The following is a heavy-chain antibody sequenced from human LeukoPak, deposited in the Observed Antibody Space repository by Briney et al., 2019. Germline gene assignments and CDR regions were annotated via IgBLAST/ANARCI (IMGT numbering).Heavy chain of an antibody. J-gene: IGHJ6*02. Sequence: PSETLSLTCAVYGGSFSGYYWSWIRQPPGKGLEWIGYIYYSGSTYYNPSLKSRVTISVDTSKNQFSLKLSSVTAADTAVYYCARDGMTTVTPSHYYGMDVWGQGTTVTVSS. CDR2: IYYSGST. CDR1: GGSFSGYY. D-gene: IGHD4-17*01. V-gene: IGHV4-30-4*08. CDR3: ARDGMTTVTPSHYYGMDV.